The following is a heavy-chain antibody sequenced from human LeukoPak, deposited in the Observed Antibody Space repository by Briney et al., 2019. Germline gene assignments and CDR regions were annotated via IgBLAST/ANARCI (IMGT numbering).Heavy chain of an antibody. CDR2: IIPILGIA. CDR1: GGTFSSYA. CDR3: AREVYSSGSGFDP. D-gene: IGHD6-19*01. Sequence: SVKVSCKASGGTFSSYAISWVRQAPGQGLEWMGRIIPILGIANYAQKFQGRVTITADKSTSTAYMELSSLRSEDTAVYYCAREVYSSGSGFDPWGQEPWSPSPQ. V-gene: IGHV1-69*04. J-gene: IGHJ5*02.